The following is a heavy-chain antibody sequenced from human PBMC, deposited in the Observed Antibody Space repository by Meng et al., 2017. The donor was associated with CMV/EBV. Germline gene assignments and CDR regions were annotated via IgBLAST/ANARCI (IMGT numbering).Heavy chain of an antibody. V-gene: IGHV3-30*02. D-gene: IGHD6-19*01. CDR3: ARGGQWLARAWYFDL. CDR1: GFVFSNFG. CDR2: IRPDASMQ. Sequence: SGFVFSNFGMHWVRQSPGKGLQWVAFIRPDASMQYYKDSVKGRFTISRGNSKNTLYLQMNSLRAEDTAVYYCARGGQWLARAWYFDLWGRGTLVTVSS. J-gene: IGHJ2*01.